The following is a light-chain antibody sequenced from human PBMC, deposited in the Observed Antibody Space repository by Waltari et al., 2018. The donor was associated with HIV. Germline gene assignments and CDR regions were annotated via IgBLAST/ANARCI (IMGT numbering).Light chain of an antibody. V-gene: IGLV4-69*02. Sequence: LVLTPSPSAPPPLGASVQLTSTLSSCHTNYPIAWTQQQPEKGPRYLMNLNSDGRHGKGDGIPDRYSGSSSGAERYRTISSLQSEDEADYYCQTWDTGIQVFGGGTKLTVL. CDR1: SCHTNYP. CDR2: LNSDGRH. J-gene: IGLJ3*02. CDR3: QTWDTGIQV.